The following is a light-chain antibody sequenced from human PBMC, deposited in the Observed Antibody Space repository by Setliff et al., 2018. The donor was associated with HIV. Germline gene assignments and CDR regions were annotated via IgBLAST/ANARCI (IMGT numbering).Light chain of an antibody. J-gene: IGLJ1*01. Sequence: SALTQPASVSGSPGQSITISCTGTSSDVGGHNYVSWYQQHPGKAPKLIIYDVSNRPSGASNRFSGSKSGNTASLTISGVQAEDEADYYCSSYTNTPLYVFGTGTKVTVL. CDR3: SSYTNTPLYV. V-gene: IGLV2-14*03. CDR2: DVS. CDR1: SSDVGGHNY.